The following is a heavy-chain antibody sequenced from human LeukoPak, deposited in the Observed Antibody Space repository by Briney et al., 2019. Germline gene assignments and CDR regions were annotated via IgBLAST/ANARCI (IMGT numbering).Heavy chain of an antibody. J-gene: IGHJ4*02. D-gene: IGHD2-15*01. V-gene: IGHV3-66*01. CDR3: ARDSRRILPSD. Sequence: AGSLRLSCAASGFTISSNYMNWVRQAPGKGLEWVSAIYSGGSTYYADSVKGRFTISRDNSKNTLYLQMNSLRAEATAVYYCARDSRRILPSDWGQGTLVTVSS. CDR1: GFTISSNY. CDR2: IYSGGST.